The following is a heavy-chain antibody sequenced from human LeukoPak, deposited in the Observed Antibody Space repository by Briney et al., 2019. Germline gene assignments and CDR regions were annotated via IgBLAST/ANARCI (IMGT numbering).Heavy chain of an antibody. Sequence: SETLSLTCTVSGGSISSYYWSWIRQPPGKGLEWIGYIYYSGSTNYNPSLKSRVTMSVDTSTNQFSLKLSSVTAADTAVYYCARLSTVTTSFDYWGQGTLVTVSS. D-gene: IGHD4-11*01. CDR2: IYYSGST. CDR3: ARLSTVTTSFDY. CDR1: GGSISSYY. V-gene: IGHV4-59*12. J-gene: IGHJ4*02.